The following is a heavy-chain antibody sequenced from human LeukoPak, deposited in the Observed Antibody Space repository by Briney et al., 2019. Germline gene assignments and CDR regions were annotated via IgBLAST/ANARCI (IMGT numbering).Heavy chain of an antibody. J-gene: IGHJ5*02. Sequence: ASVKVSCKASGYTFTGYYMHWVRQAAGQGLEWMGWINPNSGGTNYAQKFQGRVTMTRDTSISTAYMELSRLRSDDTAVYYCARAGAGSPLDWFDPWGQGTLVTAPS. D-gene: IGHD1-26*01. CDR2: INPNSGGT. CDR1: GYTFTGYY. CDR3: ARAGAGSPLDWFDP. V-gene: IGHV1-2*02.